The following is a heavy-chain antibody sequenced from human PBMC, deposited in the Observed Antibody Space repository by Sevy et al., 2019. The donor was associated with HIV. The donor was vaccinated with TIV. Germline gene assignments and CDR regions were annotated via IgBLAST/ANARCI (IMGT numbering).Heavy chain of an antibody. J-gene: IGHJ3*02. CDR3: ARESKHIVVVTAIKAGDDAFDI. V-gene: IGHV4-31*03. CDR2: IYYSGST. D-gene: IGHD2-21*02. Sequence: SETLSLTCTVSGGSINSGGYYWSWIRQHPWKGLEWIGYIYYSGSTYYNPSLKSRVTISVDTSKNQFSLKLSSVTAADTAVYYCARESKHIVVVTAIKAGDDAFDIWGQGTMVTVSS. CDR1: GGSINSGGYY.